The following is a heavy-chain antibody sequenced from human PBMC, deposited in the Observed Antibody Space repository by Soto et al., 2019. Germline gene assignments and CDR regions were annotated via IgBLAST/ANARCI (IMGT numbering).Heavy chain of an antibody. Sequence: QVQLVESGGGVVQPGRSLRLSCAASGFTFSSYAMHWVRQAPGKGLEWVAVIWDDGSNKDYIDSVKGRFTISRDNSKNTLYLQMNSLRVEDTAVYYCSRYRYGSGTYPSDYWGQGTLVTVSS. J-gene: IGHJ4*02. CDR3: SRYRYGSGTYPSDY. V-gene: IGHV3-33*01. CDR1: GFTFSSYA. D-gene: IGHD3-10*01. CDR2: IWDDGSNK.